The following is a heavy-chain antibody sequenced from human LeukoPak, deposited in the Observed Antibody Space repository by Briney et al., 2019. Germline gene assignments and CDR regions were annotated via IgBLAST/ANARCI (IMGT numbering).Heavy chain of an antibody. CDR1: EYTFTNYY. V-gene: IGHV1-46*01. CDR3: ARAVAGTRDGMDV. Sequence: GASVKVSCKASEYTFTNYYIHWVRQARGQGLEWMGMINPSDGYTRYPQNFQGRVTITRDTSTSIVYMELSSLRSEDTAVYYCARAVAGTRDGMDVWGQGTTVTVSS. D-gene: IGHD6-19*01. CDR2: INPSDGYT. J-gene: IGHJ6*02.